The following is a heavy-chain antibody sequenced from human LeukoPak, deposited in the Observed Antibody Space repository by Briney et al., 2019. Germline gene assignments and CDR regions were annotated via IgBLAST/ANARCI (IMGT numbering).Heavy chain of an antibody. CDR2: IHSGGAT. V-gene: IGHV3-53*01. D-gene: IGHD3-22*01. J-gene: IGHJ6*03. Sequence: GGSLRPSCAASEFTVSHNYMSWVRQAPGKGLECVSFIHSGGATYYADSVKGRFTISRDISKNTLYLQMDTLRAEDTAVYYCARVGYYDSGGFYKYYRYYMDVWGKGTTVTVSS. CDR1: EFTVSHNY. CDR3: ARVGYYDSGGFYKYYRYYMDV.